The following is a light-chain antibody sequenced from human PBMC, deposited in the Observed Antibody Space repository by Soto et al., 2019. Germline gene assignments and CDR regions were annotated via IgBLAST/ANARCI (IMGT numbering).Light chain of an antibody. J-gene: IGKJ1*01. Sequence: VMTQSPATLSVSPGERATLSCRASQSVSNNYLAWYQQKPGQAPRLLIYGASNRATGIPDRFSGSGSGTDFTLTISRLEPEDFAVYYCQQYGSSGTFGQGTKGDIK. CDR1: QSVSNNY. V-gene: IGKV3-20*01. CDR2: GAS. CDR3: QQYGSSGT.